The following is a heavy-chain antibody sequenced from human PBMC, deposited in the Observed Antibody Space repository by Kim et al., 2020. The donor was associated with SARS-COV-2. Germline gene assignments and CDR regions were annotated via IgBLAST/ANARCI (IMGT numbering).Heavy chain of an antibody. CDR1: GFSVSTYY. V-gene: IGHV3-53*01. CDR2: IHTNSTT. J-gene: IGHJ4*02. CDR3: ATLNWETIDLDYNFEY. Sequence: GGSLRLSCAASGFSVSTYYMSWVRQAPGKGLECVSFIHTNSTTYYADSVKVRFTISRHNSKNSLFLQMNSLRAEDTAVYYCATLNWETIDLDYNFEYWGQGTLVTVSS. D-gene: IGHD7-27*01.